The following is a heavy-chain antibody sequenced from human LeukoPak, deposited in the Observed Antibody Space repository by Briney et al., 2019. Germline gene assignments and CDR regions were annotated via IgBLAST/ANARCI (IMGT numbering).Heavy chain of an antibody. J-gene: IGHJ4*02. Sequence: GGPLRLTCAASGFSFSDHGMLWVRQDPGKGLELLAVMSFDGSNEDYAESVKGRFTISRDNSKSTLYLQMNSLRAEDTAVYYCAKGRYYDSRAYYSLDYFDYWGQGALVTVSS. CDR1: GFSFSDHG. CDR2: MSFDGSNE. CDR3: AKGRYYDSRAYYSLDYFDY. V-gene: IGHV3-30*18. D-gene: IGHD3-22*01.